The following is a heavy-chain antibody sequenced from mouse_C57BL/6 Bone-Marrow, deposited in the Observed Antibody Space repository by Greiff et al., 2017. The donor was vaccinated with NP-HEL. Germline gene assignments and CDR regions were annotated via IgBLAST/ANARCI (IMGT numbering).Heavy chain of an antibody. V-gene: IGHV1-64*01. CDR1: GYTFTSYW. CDR3: ARESSVVATLYWYFDV. D-gene: IGHD1-1*01. CDR2: IHPNSGST. J-gene: IGHJ1*03. Sequence: QVQLQQPGAELVKPGASVKLSCKASGYTFTSYWMHWVKQRPGQGLEWIGMIHPNSGSTNYNEKFKSKATLTVDKSSSTAYMQLSSLTSEDSAVYYCARESSVVATLYWYFDVWGTGTTVTVSS.